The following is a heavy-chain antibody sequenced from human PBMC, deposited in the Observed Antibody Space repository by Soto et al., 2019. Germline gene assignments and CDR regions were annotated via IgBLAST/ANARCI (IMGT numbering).Heavy chain of an antibody. CDR1: GFTFSDYY. J-gene: IGHJ6*02. V-gene: IGHV3-11*06. Sequence: GGSLRLSCAASGFTFSDYYMSWIRQAPGKGLEWVSYISSSSSYTNYADSVKGRFTISRDNAKNSLYLQMNSLRAEDTAVYYCARDRGYCSGGSCYSGPDYYYYGMDVWGQGTTVTVSS. D-gene: IGHD2-15*01. CDR3: ARDRGYCSGGSCYSGPDYYYYGMDV. CDR2: ISSSSSYT.